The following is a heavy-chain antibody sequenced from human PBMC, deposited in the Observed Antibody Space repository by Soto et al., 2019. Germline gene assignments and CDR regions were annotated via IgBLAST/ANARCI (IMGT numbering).Heavy chain of an antibody. J-gene: IGHJ4*02. CDR3: ARGWFGEFVDYFDY. V-gene: IGHV1-18*01. Sequence: QVQLVQSGAEVKKPGASVKVSCKASGYTFTSYAISWVRQAPGQGLEWMGWISAYNGNTNYAPKVQGRVTMTTDTATSTAYMERRSLRSDDTAVYYCARGWFGEFVDYFDYWGQGTLVTVSS. D-gene: IGHD3-10*01. CDR1: GYTFTSYA. CDR2: ISAYNGNT.